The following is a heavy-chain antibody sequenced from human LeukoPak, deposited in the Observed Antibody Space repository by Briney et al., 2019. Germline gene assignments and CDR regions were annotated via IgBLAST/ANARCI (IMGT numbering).Heavy chain of an antibody. CDR1: GGSISTFY. J-gene: IGHJ5*01. V-gene: IGHV4-59*08. CDR2: IYYTGST. D-gene: IGHD2-2*01. CDR3: ARRCSSASCPFDF. Sequence: SETLSLTCTVSGGSISTFYWSWIRQPPGKGLEWLGYIYYTGSTNYNPSLQSRVTISLDTSKNQFSLKLRSVTAADTAVYYCARRCSSASCPFDFWGQGTLVTVSS.